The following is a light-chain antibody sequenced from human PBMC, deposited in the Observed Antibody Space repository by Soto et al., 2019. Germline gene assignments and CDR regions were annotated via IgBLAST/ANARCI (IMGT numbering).Light chain of an antibody. Sequence: DLQMTQSPSTLSASVGDRVTITCRASQSISTWLAWYQQKPGKAPKLLIYDASSLESRVPSRFRVSVSGKKFTLTTGALRLDIFTTYYTQKYNTYSYSLGQGTKLEIK. CDR3: QKYNTYSYS. J-gene: IGKJ2*01. CDR1: QSISTW. CDR2: DAS. V-gene: IGKV1-5*01.